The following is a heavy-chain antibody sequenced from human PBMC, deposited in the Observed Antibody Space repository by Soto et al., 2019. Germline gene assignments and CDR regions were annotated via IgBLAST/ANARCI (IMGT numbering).Heavy chain of an antibody. D-gene: IGHD6-13*01. Sequence: SLRLSCAASGFTFSSYSMNWVRQAPGKGLEWVSSISSSSSYIYYADSVEGRFTISRDNAKNSLYLQMNSLRAEDTAVYYCARVTAAGTGYFDYWGQGTLVTVSS. CDR3: ARVTAAGTGYFDY. J-gene: IGHJ4*02. V-gene: IGHV3-21*01. CDR1: GFTFSSYS. CDR2: ISSSSSYI.